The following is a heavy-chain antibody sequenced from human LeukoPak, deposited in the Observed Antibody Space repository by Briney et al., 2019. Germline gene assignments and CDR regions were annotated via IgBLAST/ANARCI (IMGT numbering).Heavy chain of an antibody. J-gene: IGHJ6*03. D-gene: IGHD2-21*02. CDR1: GGSISSSNYY. CDR2: IYYSGST. CDR3: ARLDCGGDCYSPYYYYYYMDV. V-gene: IGHV4-39*01. Sequence: SETLSLTCTVSGGSISSSNYYWGWIRQPPGKGLEWIGSIYYSGSTYYNPSLKSRVTISVDTSKNQFSLKLSSVTAADTAVYYCARLDCGGDCYSPYYYYYYMDVWGKGTTVTISS.